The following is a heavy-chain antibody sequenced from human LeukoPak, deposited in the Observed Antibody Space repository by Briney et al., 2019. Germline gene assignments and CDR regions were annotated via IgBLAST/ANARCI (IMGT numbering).Heavy chain of an antibody. Sequence: GASVKVSCKASGYTFTGYYMHWVRQAPGQGLEWMGWINPNSGGTNYAQKFQGRVTMTRDTSISTAYMELSRLRSDDTAVYYCARQGDGYNSRDAFDIWGQGTMVTVSS. D-gene: IGHD5-24*01. CDR3: ARQGDGYNSRDAFDI. CDR2: INPNSGGT. CDR1: GYTFTGYY. J-gene: IGHJ3*02. V-gene: IGHV1-2*02.